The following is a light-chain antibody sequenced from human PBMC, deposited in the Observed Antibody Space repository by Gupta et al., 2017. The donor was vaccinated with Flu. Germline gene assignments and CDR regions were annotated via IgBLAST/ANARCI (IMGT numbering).Light chain of an antibody. V-gene: IGKV1-33*01. CDR3: YLYDSLRPSFT. J-gene: IGKJ3*01. Sequence: TITCWAGHDISSHFYWYHHKQGDAPKLLISDASNLQASVPSRFSGSGSATDFTFTISSLQPEDFAAYFCYLYDSLRPSFTFGPGTKVEI. CDR2: DAS. CDR1: HDISSH.